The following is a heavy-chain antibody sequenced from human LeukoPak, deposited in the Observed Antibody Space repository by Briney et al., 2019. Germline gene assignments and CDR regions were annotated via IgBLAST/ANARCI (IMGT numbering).Heavy chain of an antibody. CDR3: ARDPKIRTYYYDSSGYYFDY. CDR1: GYTFTNYY. V-gene: IGHV1-46*01. CDR2: INPSGGSA. D-gene: IGHD3-22*01. Sequence: GASVKVSYKASGYTFTNYYMHWVRQAPGQGLEWMGIINPSGGSASYAQNFQDRVTMTRDTSTNTVYMELSSLRSEDTAVYYCARDPKIRTYYYDSSGYYFDYWGQGTLVTVSS. J-gene: IGHJ4*02.